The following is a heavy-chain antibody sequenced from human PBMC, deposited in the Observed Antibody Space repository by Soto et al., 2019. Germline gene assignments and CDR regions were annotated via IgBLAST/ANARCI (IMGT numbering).Heavy chain of an antibody. CDR2: ISYDGSNK. Sequence: QVQLVESGGGVVQPGRSLRLSCAASGFTFSSYGMHWVRQAPGKGPEWVAVISYDGSNKYYADSVKGRFTISRDNSKNTLYLQMNSLRAEDTAVYYCAKEAGDGYNWNAFDIWGQGTMVTVSS. CDR1: GFTFSSYG. CDR3: AKEAGDGYNWNAFDI. J-gene: IGHJ3*02. V-gene: IGHV3-30*18. D-gene: IGHD5-12*01.